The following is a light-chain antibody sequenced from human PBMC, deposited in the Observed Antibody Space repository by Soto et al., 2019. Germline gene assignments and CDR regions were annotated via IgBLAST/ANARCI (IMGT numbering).Light chain of an antibody. Sequence: IQLTQSPSSLSTSVGDSVTITCRASQSISNFLHWYQHKPAKAPDLLIYAASTLFSGVPSRFRGSGSGTDFTLTITSLQPEDFSTYYCQKRYRAPYSFGQGTKLEIK. CDR1: QSISNF. CDR3: QKRYRAPYS. CDR2: AAS. J-gene: IGKJ2*01. V-gene: IGKV1-39*01.